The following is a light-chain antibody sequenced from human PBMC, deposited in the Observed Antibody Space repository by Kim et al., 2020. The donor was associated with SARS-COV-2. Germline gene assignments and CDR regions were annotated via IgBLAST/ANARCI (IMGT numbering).Light chain of an antibody. V-gene: IGKV3-15*01. CDR2: GAS. CDR1: QSVGSI. J-gene: IGKJ1*01. Sequence: EIVMTQSPATLSVSPGERATLSCRASQSVGSILAWYQQKPGQAPRLLIYGASTRATGIPARFSGSGSGTEFTLTISSLQSEDFAVYYCQQYNNWPGTFGQGTKVDIK. CDR3: QQYNNWPGT.